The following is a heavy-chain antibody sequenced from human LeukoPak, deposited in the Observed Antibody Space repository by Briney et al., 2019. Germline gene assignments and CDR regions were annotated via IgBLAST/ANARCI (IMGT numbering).Heavy chain of an antibody. D-gene: IGHD2-2*01. CDR3: AILREDCSSTSCLDY. CDR1: GGTFSSYA. CDR2: IIPIFGTA. Sequence: SVKVSCKASGGTFSSYAISWVRQAPGQGLEWMGGIIPIFGTANYAQKFQGRVTITADESTSTAYMELSSLRSEDTAVYYCAILREDCSSTSCLDYWGQGTLVTVSS. V-gene: IGHV1-69*13. J-gene: IGHJ4*02.